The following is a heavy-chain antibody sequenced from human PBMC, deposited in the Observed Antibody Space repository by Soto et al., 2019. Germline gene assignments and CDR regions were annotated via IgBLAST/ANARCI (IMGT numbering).Heavy chain of an antibody. CDR2: MNPNSGNT. Sequence: QVQLVQSGAEVKKPGASVKVSCKASGYTFTSYDINWVRQATGQGLEWMGWMNPNSGNTGYAQKFPGRVTMTRNTAXSXXYMELSSLRSEDTAVYYCARVHYYDSLLRYYGMDVWGQGTTVTVSS. CDR3: ARVHYYDSLLRYYGMDV. CDR1: GYTFTSYD. D-gene: IGHD3-22*01. J-gene: IGHJ6*02. V-gene: IGHV1-8*01.